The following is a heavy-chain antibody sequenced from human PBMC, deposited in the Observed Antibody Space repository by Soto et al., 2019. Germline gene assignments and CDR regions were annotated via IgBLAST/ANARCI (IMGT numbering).Heavy chain of an antibody. CDR1: GFTVSSNY. V-gene: IGHV3-53*01. Sequence: GGSLRLSCAASGFTVSSNYMSWVRQAPGKGLEWVSVIYSGGSTYYADSVKGRFTISRDNSKNTLYLQMNSLRAEDTAVYYCAREKELLYYFDYWGQGTLVTVSS. CDR2: IYSGGST. J-gene: IGHJ4*02. CDR3: AREKELLYYFDY. D-gene: IGHD1-26*01.